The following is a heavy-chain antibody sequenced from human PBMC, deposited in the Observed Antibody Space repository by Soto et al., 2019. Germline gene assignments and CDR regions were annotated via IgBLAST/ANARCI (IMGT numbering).Heavy chain of an antibody. J-gene: IGHJ2*01. D-gene: IGHD1-1*01. CDR2: ISGFNGNT. CDR1: GNALPRHG. V-gene: IGHV1-18*04. Sequence: QVQLLQSGTEVKKPGASVTVSCKPSGNALPRHGISWVRQAPGQGPEWMGWISGFNGNTVYAQKVQGRVSMTTDTSTNTAYMELRSLTSADTAVYYCATTEEDWYLDLWGRGTLVTVSS. CDR3: ATTEEDWYLDL.